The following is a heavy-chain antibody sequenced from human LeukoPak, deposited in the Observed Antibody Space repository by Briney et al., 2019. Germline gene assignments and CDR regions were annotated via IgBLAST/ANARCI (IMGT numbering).Heavy chain of an antibody. D-gene: IGHD4-17*01. CDR1: GFTFSGSS. V-gene: IGHV3-73*01. Sequence: GGSLRLSCAASGFTFSGSSMYWVRQASGKGPEWVGRIRSKANSYATAYGASAKGRFTISRDDSKNTAYLQMNSLKTEDTAVYYCTCDYGQNWGQGTLVTVSS. CDR2: IRSKANSYAT. CDR3: TCDYGQN. J-gene: IGHJ1*01.